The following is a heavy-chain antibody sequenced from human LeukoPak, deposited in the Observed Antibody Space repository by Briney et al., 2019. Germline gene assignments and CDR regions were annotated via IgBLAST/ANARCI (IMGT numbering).Heavy chain of an antibody. CDR3: ATGGYSGLFLFNY. J-gene: IGHJ4*02. CDR1: GFNFVNYA. V-gene: IGHV3-23*01. Sequence: PGGSLRLSCAASGFNFVNYAMSWVRQAPGKGLEWVSGVSDGGGSTHYADSVKGRFTISRDTSKNTLYLQMNSLRVEDTAIYFCATGGYSGLFLFNYWGQGTLVTVSS. CDR2: VSDGGGST. D-gene: IGHD1-26*01.